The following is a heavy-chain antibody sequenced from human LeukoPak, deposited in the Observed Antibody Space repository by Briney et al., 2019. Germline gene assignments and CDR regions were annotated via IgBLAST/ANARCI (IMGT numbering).Heavy chain of an antibody. CDR3: VRGYSYGQFYFDY. CDR1: GFTFGSYS. V-gene: IGHV3-21*01. CDR2: ISSSSSYI. Sequence: GGSLRLSCAASGFTFGSYSMNWVRQAPGKGLEWVSSISSSSSYIYYADSVKGRFTISRDNAKNSLYLQMNSLRAEDTAVYYCVRGYSYGQFYFDYWGQGTLITVSS. J-gene: IGHJ4*02. D-gene: IGHD5-18*01.